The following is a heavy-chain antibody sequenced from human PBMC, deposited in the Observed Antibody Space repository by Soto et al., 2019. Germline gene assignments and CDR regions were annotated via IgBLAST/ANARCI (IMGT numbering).Heavy chain of an antibody. Sequence: QVQLVKSGAEVKKAGSSVTVSCKASGGTFGNSAISWVRQAPGQGLEWMGGIIPIFSTPDYAQKFQGRITITADDSTTTAYMELTSLKSEDTAVYYCARDKDRQQLGGNYYYGIDVWGQGTTVTVSS. CDR1: GGTFGNSA. CDR3: ARDKDRQQLGGNYYYGIDV. J-gene: IGHJ6*02. D-gene: IGHD2-15*01. CDR2: IIPIFSTP. V-gene: IGHV1-69*12.